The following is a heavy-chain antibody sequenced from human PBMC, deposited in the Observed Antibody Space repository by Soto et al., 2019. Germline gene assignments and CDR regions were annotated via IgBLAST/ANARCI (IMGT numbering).Heavy chain of an antibody. CDR2: ISASGVTT. J-gene: IGHJ4*02. CDR1: GFAFHTHA. D-gene: IGHD2-8*02. Sequence: EVQLLESGGGLVQPGGSLRLSCAASGFAFHTHALSWVRQAPGKGLEWVSGISASGVTTYYADSVKGRFTISRGNSKNTVTLQMNSLRAEDTAFYYCAKDRTPPLSLSPSSQAIKNLLVGQCFDSWGQGSLVTVSS. CDR3: AKDRTPPLSLSPSSQAIKNLLVGQCFDS. V-gene: IGHV3-23*01.